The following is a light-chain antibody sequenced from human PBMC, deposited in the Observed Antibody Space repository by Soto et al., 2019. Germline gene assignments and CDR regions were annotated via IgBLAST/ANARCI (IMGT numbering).Light chain of an antibody. CDR3: QQYGRSPWT. CDR1: QGISKY. V-gene: IGKV1-27*01. J-gene: IGKJ1*01. Sequence: DIQMTQSPSSLSASVGDRVTITCRASQGISKYLAWYQQKPGKVPKFLIYEASTLQSGVPSRFSGSGSGTHFTLTISSLQPEDFAVYYCQQYGRSPWTFGQGTKVDI. CDR2: EAS.